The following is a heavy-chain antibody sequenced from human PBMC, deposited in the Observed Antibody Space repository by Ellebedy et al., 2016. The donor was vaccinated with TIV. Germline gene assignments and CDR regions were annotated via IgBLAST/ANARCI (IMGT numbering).Heavy chain of an antibody. D-gene: IGHD2-15*01. CDR2: ISNGGDTT. CDR3: AKLSGVLSWCADY. J-gene: IGHJ4*02. Sequence: PGGSLRLSCPASGFMFNTYAMGWVRQAPGKGLEWVPVISNGGDTTYADSVKGRFTISRDNSKRTLYLQMNSLRADDTAIYYCAKLSGVLSWCADYWGLGARVTVSS. CDR1: GFMFNTYA. V-gene: IGHV3-23*01.